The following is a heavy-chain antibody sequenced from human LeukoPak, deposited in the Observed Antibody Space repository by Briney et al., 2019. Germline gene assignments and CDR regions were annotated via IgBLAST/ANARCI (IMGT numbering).Heavy chain of an antibody. CDR2: INHSGST. CDR1: GGSFSGYY. V-gene: IGHV4-34*01. J-gene: IGHJ6*03. CDR3: ARSQQQLPNYYYYYMDV. D-gene: IGHD6-13*01. Sequence: PSETLSLTCAVYGGSFSGYYWSWIRQPPGKGLEWIGEINHSGSTNYNPSLKSRVTMSVDTSKNQFSLKLSSVTAADTAVYYCARSQQQLPNYYYYYMDVWGKGTTVTVSS.